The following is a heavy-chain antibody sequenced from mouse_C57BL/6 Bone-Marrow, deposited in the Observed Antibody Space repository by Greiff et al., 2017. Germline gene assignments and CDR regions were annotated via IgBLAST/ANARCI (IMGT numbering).Heavy chain of an antibody. J-gene: IGHJ4*01. Sequence: EVQRVESGGGLVQSGRSLRLSCATSGFTFSDFYMEWVRQAPGKGLEWIAASSNKANDYTTEYSASVKGRFIVSRDTSQSILYLQMNALRAEDTAIYYCARDASSWYYGMDDWGQGTSVTVSS. D-gene: IGHD6-1*01. V-gene: IGHV7-1*01. CDR3: ARDASSWYYGMDD. CDR1: GFTFSDFY. CDR2: SSNKANDYTT.